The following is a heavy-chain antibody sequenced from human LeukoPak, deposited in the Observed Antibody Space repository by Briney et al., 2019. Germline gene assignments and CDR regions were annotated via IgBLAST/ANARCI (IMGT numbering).Heavy chain of an antibody. J-gene: IGHJ4*02. Sequence: GGSLRLSCAASGFAFSTYWMSWVRQAPGKGLEWVAFIRYDGSNKYYADSVKGRFTISRDNSKNTLYLQMNSLRAEDTAVYYCAKSNRGRSLYSSSWYGSPCDYWGQGTLVTVSS. CDR1: GFAFSTYW. V-gene: IGHV3-30*02. CDR3: AKSNRGRSLYSSSWYGSPCDY. CDR2: IRYDGSNK. D-gene: IGHD6-13*01.